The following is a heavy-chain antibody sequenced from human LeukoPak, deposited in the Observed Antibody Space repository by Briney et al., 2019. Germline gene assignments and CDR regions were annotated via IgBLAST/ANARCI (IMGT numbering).Heavy chain of an antibody. D-gene: IGHD6-13*01. J-gene: IGHJ4*02. CDR1: GFTVSSYW. CDR3: GRETAPAGTRAVDY. Sequence: GGSLRLSCAASGFTVSSYWVHWVRQAPGKGLVWVSRINADGSSTSYADSVKGRFTISRDNAKNTLYLQMDSLRAEDTAVYYCGRETAPAGTRAVDYWGQGTLVTVSS. V-gene: IGHV3-74*01. CDR2: INADGSST.